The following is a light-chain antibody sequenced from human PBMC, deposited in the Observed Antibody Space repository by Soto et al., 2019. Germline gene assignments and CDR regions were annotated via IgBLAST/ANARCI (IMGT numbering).Light chain of an antibody. V-gene: IGKV3-20*01. CDR2: GAS. CDR3: KQYGSSPTWT. J-gene: IGKJ1*01. Sequence: EIVLTQSPGTLSLSPGERATLSCRASQSVSSSYLAWYQQKPGQAPRLLIYGASSRATGIPDRFSGSGSGTDFTLTISRLEPEDFAVYYCKQYGSSPTWTFGQVTKVEI. CDR1: QSVSSSY.